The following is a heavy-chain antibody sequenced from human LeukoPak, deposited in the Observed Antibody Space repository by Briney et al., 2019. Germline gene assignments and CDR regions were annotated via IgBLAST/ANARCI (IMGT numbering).Heavy chain of an antibody. CDR1: GYTFTSYG. CDR2: ISAYNGNT. Sequence: ASVKVSCKASGYTFTSYGISWVRQAPGQGLEWMGWISAYNGNTNYAQKLQGRVTMTTDTSTSTAYMELRSLRSDDTAVYNCARDPRIFGVASLTDYWGQGTLVTVSS. CDR3: ARDPRIFGVASLTDY. V-gene: IGHV1-18*01. J-gene: IGHJ4*02. D-gene: IGHD3-3*01.